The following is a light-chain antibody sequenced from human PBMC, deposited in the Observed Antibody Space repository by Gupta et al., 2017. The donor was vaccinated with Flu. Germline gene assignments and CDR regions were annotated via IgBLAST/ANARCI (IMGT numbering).Light chain of an antibody. CDR1: QSISSY. Sequence: DIVLTQSPGTLSSSPGERATLSCRASQSISSYLAWYQQKPGQAPRLLTYGASSRASGIPDRFSGSGSGTDFTLTISRLEPEDFAVYYCQQYGSSPLTFGGGAKVEIK. J-gene: IGKJ4*01. CDR3: QQYGSSPLT. CDR2: GAS. V-gene: IGKV3-20*01.